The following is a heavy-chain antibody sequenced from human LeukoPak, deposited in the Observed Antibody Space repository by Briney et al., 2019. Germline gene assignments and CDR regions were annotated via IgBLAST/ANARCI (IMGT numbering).Heavy chain of an antibody. J-gene: IGHJ6*03. D-gene: IGHD3-10*01. CDR3: AKVSWLWFGEFPQANYYYMDV. V-gene: IGHV3-30*02. CDR1: GFTFSSYG. CDR2: IRYDGSNH. Sequence: GGSLRLSCAASGFTFSSYGMHWARQAPGKGLEWVAFIRYDGSNHSYADSVKGRFTISRDNSKNTLYLQMNSLRAEDTAVYYCAKVSWLWFGEFPQANYYYMDVWGKGTTVTISS.